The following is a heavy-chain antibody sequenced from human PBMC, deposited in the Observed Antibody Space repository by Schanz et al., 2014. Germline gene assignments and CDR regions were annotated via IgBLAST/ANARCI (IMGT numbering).Heavy chain of an antibody. V-gene: IGHV3-66*01. CDR2: IYIGGNT. J-gene: IGHJ3*01. CDR3: ARGGPAYYFDD. Sequence: EVQLVESGGGVVQPGRSLRLSCAASGFTFSTHAMHWVRQAPGKGLEWVSFIYIGGNTYYADSVKGRFTISRDNSKNTGYIQMNSLRAEDTAVYYCARGGPAYYFDDWGQGTRVTVSS. CDR1: GFTFSTHA. D-gene: IGHD1-26*01.